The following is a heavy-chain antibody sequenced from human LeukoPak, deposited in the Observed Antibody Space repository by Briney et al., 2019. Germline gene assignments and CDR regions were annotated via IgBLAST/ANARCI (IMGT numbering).Heavy chain of an antibody. J-gene: IGHJ3*02. CDR2: ISPKSGGT. D-gene: IGHD2-15*01. CDR1: GYTFIDFY. V-gene: IGHV1-2*02. Sequence: ASVKVSCKASGYTFIDFYMHWVRQAPGQGLEWMGWISPKSGGTNYAQKFRGRLTVTRDTSISTAYMELSWLTSDDTALYYCARGRVRCSGGNCYLYAFDIWGQGTMVTVSS. CDR3: ARGRVRCSGGNCYLYAFDI.